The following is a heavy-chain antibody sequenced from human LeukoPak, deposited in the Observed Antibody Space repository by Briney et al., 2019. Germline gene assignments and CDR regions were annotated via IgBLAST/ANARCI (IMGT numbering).Heavy chain of an antibody. Sequence: PGGSLRLSCAASGFTFSSYAMSWVRQAPGKGLEWVSAISGSGGSTYYADSVKGRFTISRDNSKNTLYLQMNSLRAEDTAVYYCAKVIISSWYRVLSALDYWGQGTLVTVSS. CDR1: GFTFSSYA. V-gene: IGHV3-23*01. CDR2: ISGSGGST. CDR3: AKVIISSWYRVLSALDY. D-gene: IGHD6-13*01. J-gene: IGHJ4*02.